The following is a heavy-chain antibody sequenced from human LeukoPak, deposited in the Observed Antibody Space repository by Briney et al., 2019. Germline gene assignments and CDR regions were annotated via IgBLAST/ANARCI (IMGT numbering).Heavy chain of an antibody. Sequence: WVAVISYDGSNKYYADSVKGRFTISRDNSKNTPYLQMISLRAEDTAVYYCARATKAFDYWGQGTLVTVSS. D-gene: IGHD5-12*01. CDR3: ARATKAFDY. CDR2: ISYDGSNK. V-gene: IGHV3-30*03. J-gene: IGHJ4*02.